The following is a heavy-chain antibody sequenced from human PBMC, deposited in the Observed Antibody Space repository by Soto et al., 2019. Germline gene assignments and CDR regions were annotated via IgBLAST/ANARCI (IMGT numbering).Heavy chain of an antibody. D-gene: IGHD3-22*01. CDR2: IYYSGST. CDR1: GGSINSGGSY. CDR3: ARVSDYYDSSGSRKYYFDY. Sequence: SETLSLTCTVSGGSINSGGSYWSWIRQPPGKGLEWIGYIYYSGSTNYNPSLKSRVTISVDTSKNQFSLKLSSVTAADTAVYYCARVSDYYDSSGSRKYYFDYWGQGTLVTVSS. V-gene: IGHV4-61*08. J-gene: IGHJ4*02.